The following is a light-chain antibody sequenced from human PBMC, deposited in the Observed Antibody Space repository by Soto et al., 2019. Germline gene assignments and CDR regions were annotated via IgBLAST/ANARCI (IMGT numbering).Light chain of an antibody. Sequence: QSVLTQPASVSGSPGQSITISCTGTSSDVGGYNYVSWYQQYPGKAPKLMIYHVSNRPSGVSNRFSGSKSGNSASLTISRLQPEDEADYYCSSYTSTSTYVFGTGTKLTVL. J-gene: IGLJ1*01. CDR3: SSYTSTSTYV. CDR2: HVS. CDR1: SSDVGGYNY. V-gene: IGLV2-14*01.